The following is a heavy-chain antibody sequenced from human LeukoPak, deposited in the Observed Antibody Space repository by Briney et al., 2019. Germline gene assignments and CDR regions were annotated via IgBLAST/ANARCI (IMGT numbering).Heavy chain of an antibody. D-gene: IGHD1-26*01. CDR1: GYTFTSYA. V-gene: IGHV1-3*01. J-gene: IGHJ4*02. CDR3: ARDHDAPVGAIDY. CDR2: INAGNGNT. Sequence: ASVKVSCKASGYTFTSYAMHWVRQAPGQRLEWMGWINAGNGNTKYPQKFQGRVTITRDTSANTAYMELSSLRSEDTAVYYCARDHDAPVGAIDYWGQGTLVTVSS.